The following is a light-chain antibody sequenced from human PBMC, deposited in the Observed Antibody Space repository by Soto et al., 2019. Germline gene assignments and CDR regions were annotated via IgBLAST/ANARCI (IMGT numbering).Light chain of an antibody. V-gene: IGKV3-20*01. Sequence: DIVLTQSPGTLSLSPGEIATLSCRASQSVGSNYLGWYQQKPGQTPRLLIYGTSNRATGIPDRFSGSGSGTDFTLTISRLEPEDFAVYYCQQYSNSPPWTFGQGTKVEIK. CDR2: GTS. CDR1: QSVGSNY. J-gene: IGKJ1*01. CDR3: QQYSNSPPWT.